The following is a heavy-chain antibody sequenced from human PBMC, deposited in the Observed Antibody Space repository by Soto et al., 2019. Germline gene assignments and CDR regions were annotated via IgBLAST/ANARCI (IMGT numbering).Heavy chain of an antibody. CDR1: CGSTISDNY. V-gene: IGHV4-30-4*01. D-gene: IGHD3-16*01. Sequence: SETLSLTCTFSCGSTISDNYWSWIRQPPGKDLEWIGHIYYSGNTDYNPSLKSRLAISIDTSKNQFSLKLSSVTAADTAVYFCAREGGESSDGLYYFDSWGQGSLVTVSS. CDR3: AREGGESSDGLYYFDS. J-gene: IGHJ4*02. CDR2: IYYSGNT.